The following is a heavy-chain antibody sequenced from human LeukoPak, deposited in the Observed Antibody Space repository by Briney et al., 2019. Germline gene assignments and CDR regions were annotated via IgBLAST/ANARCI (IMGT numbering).Heavy chain of an antibody. Sequence: SQTLSLACTVSGGSISSVGYYWSWIRQHPGKGLEWSGYSYYSGSTYYNPSRKSRVSISVDTSKNQFSLKLSSVTAADTAVYYCARVSGSGSYYGGFIDYWGEGTIVTVSS. CDR2: SYYSGST. V-gene: IGHV4-31*03. CDR1: GGSISSVGYY. D-gene: IGHD3-10*01. J-gene: IGHJ4*02. CDR3: ARVSGSGSYYGGFIDY.